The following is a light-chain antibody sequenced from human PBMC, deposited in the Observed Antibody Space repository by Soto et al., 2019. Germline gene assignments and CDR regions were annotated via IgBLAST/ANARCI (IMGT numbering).Light chain of an antibody. Sequence: DIQMTQSPSSLSVSVGDRVTITCRASQDIGSSLGWFQQKPGKAPKSLIYAASTLQVGVPSRFSSSGSGTYFTLTISSLQPEDFATYYCPQYNSYPRTFGQGTKVEIK. J-gene: IGKJ1*01. CDR2: AAS. CDR1: QDIGSS. CDR3: PQYNSYPRT. V-gene: IGKV1-16*01.